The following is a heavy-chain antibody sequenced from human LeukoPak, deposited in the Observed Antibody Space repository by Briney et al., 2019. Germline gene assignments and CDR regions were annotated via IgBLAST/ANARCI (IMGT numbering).Heavy chain of an antibody. J-gene: IGHJ4*02. V-gene: IGHV3-48*01. CDR3: AKANDIVVVPAASLDY. CDR1: GFTFSSYS. Sequence: GGSLRLSCAASGFTFSSYSMNWVRQAPGKGLEWVSYISSTSSAIYYTDSVKGRFTISRDNAKNTLYLQMNSLRAEDTAVYYCAKANDIVVVPAASLDYWGQGTLVTVSS. D-gene: IGHD2-2*01. CDR2: ISSTSSAI.